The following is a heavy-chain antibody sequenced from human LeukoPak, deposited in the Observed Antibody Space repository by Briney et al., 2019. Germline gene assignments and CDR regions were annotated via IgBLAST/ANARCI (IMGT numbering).Heavy chain of an antibody. V-gene: IGHV3-53*01. D-gene: IGHD6-19*01. J-gene: IGHJ4*02. Sequence: GGSRRLSCAASGFTVSSNYMSWVRQAPGKGLEWVSVIYSGGSTFYADSVKGRFGISRDNSKNTLYLQMNSLRAEDTAVYYCAREAYSSGWSIWDCWGQGTLVTVSS. CDR2: IYSGGST. CDR3: AREAYSSGWSIWDC. CDR1: GFTVSSNY.